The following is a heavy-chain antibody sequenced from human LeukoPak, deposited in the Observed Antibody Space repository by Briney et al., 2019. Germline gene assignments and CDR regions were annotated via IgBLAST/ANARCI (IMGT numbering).Heavy chain of an antibody. Sequence: SETLSLTCTVSGGSISSSSYYWGWIRQPPGKGLEWIGSIYYSGSTYYNPSLKSRVTISVDTSKNQFSLKLSSVTAADTAVYYCARRTHRWYYDSSGYSFWGAFDIWGQGTMVTVSS. J-gene: IGHJ3*02. CDR1: GGSISSSSYY. V-gene: IGHV4-39*07. D-gene: IGHD3-22*01. CDR2: IYYSGST. CDR3: ARRTHRWYYDSSGYSFWGAFDI.